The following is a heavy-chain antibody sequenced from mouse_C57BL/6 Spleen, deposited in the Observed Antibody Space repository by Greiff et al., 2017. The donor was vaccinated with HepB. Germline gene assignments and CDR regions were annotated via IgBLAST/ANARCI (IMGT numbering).Heavy chain of an antibody. CDR2: ISSGGSYT. Sequence: EVQRVESGGDLVKPGGSLTLSCAASGFTFSSYGMSWVRQTPDKRLEWVATISSGGSYTYYPDSVKGRFTISRDNAKNTLYQQMSSLKSEDTAMYYWAREEDYYDGSSAFAYWGQGTLVTVSA. CDR3: AREEDYYDGSSAFAY. V-gene: IGHV5-6*01. CDR1: GFTFSSYG. D-gene: IGHD1-1*01. J-gene: IGHJ3*01.